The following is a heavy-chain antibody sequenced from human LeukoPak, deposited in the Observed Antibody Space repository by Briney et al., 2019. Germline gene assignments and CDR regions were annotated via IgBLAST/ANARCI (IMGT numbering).Heavy chain of an antibody. CDR3: ARVSLGGFRVLDRYFDY. D-gene: IGHD4/OR15-4a*01. CDR2: INPNSGGT. CDR1: GYTFTSYY. V-gene: IGHV1-2*02. Sequence: ASVKVSCKASGYTFTSYYIHWVRQAPGQGLEWMGWINPNSGGTRYAQKFQGRVTMTRDTSISTAYMELSRLRSDDTAVFYCARVSLGGFRVLDRYFDYWGQGTLVTVSS. J-gene: IGHJ4*02.